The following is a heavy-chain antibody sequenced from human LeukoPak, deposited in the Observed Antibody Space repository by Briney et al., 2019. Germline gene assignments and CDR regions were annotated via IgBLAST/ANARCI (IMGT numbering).Heavy chain of an antibody. Sequence: RGSLRLSCAASGFTFSSYEMNWVRQAPGKGLEWVSYISSSGSTIYYADSVKGRFTISRDNAKNSLHLQMNSLRAEDTAVYYCARVFGPTAAAYWGQGTLVTVSS. D-gene: IGHD3-10*01. CDR1: GFTFSSYE. CDR3: ARVFGPTAAAY. CDR2: ISSSGSTI. V-gene: IGHV3-48*03. J-gene: IGHJ4*02.